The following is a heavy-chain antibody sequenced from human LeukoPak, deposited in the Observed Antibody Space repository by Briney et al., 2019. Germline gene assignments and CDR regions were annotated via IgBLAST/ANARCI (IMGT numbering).Heavy chain of an antibody. D-gene: IGHD3-9*01. CDR3: ARDADILTGFDY. CDR1: GYTFTDYY. CDR2: INSNSGGT. Sequence: GASVKVSCKASGYTFTDYYIHWMRQAPGQGLEWMGWINSNSGGTNYARNFQGRVTMTRDTSINTVYMELSRLRSDDTAVYYCARDADILTGFDYWGQGTLVTVSS. J-gene: IGHJ4*02. V-gene: IGHV1-2*02.